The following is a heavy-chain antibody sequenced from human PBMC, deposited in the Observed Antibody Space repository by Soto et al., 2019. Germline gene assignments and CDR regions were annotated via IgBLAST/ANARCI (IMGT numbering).Heavy chain of an antibody. CDR3: ARSGYNYGPFDY. J-gene: IGHJ4*02. D-gene: IGHD5-18*01. V-gene: IGHV1-69*01. CDR1: GGTFSSSA. CDR2: IIPIFGTT. Sequence: QVQEVPSGAEVKKPGSSVKVSCKTPGGTFSSSAFSWVRQAPGQGLEWMGGIIPIFGTTDYAPKFQGRVTITADESTSTAYMDLSSLTSDDTAVYFCARSGYNYGPFDYWGQGTLVIVSS.